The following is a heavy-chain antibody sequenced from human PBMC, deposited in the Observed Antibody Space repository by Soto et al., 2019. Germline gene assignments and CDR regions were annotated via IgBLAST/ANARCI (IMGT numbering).Heavy chain of an antibody. J-gene: IGHJ4*02. CDR3: AEVVCNDFY. V-gene: IGHV3-23*01. Sequence: EVQLLESGGGLVQPGGSLRLSCAVSGLTFSNYAMSWVRQAPGKGLEWVSAISGSGGTTNYADSVKGRFTISRDNSKNTLYLQMNSLRAEDTAVYYGAEVVCNDFYWGQGSLVTVSA. CDR1: GLTFSNYA. CDR2: ISGSGGTT. D-gene: IGHD3-3*01.